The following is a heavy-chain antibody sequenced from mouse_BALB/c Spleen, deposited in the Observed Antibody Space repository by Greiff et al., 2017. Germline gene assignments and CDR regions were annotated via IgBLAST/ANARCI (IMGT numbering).Heavy chain of an antibody. J-gene: IGHJ4*01. D-gene: IGHD4-1*01. CDR3: ARPNWDENYAMDY. V-gene: IGHV5-9-4*01. CDR2: ISSGGSYT. Sequence: DVKLVESGGGLVKPGGSLKLSCAASGFTFSSYAMSWVRQSPEKRLEWVAEISSGGSYTYYPDTVTGRFTISRDNAKNTLYLEMSSLRSEDTAMYYCARPNWDENYAMDYWGQGTSVTVSS. CDR1: GFTFSSYA.